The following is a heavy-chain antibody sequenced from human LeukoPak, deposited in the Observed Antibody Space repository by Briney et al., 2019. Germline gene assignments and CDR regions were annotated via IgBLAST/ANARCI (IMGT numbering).Heavy chain of an antibody. CDR3: AILTQPLTGLKYGMDV. D-gene: IGHD3-9*01. CDR2: ISSSSSYI. J-gene: IGHJ6*02. Sequence: PGGSLRLSCAASGFTFSSYSMNWVRQAPGKGLEWVSSISSSSSYIYYADSVKGRFTISRDNAKNSLYLQMNSLRAEDTAVYYCAILTQPLTGLKYGMDVWGQGTTVTVSS. V-gene: IGHV3-21*01. CDR1: GFTFSSYS.